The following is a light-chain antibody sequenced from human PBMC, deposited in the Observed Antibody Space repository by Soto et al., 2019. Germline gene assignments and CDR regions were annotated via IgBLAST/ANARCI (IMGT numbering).Light chain of an antibody. CDR3: QPSQSTPIT. J-gene: IGKJ5*01. Sequence: DIQMTQSPSSLSASVGDRVTITCRSNQSISAYLNWYQQKPGKAPNLLIYAASSLLSGVTSRFSGSGSWIDFTLTNSSLQPEDLATYFCQPSQSTPITFGQGKRLDIK. CDR2: AAS. CDR1: QSISAY. V-gene: IGKV1-39*01.